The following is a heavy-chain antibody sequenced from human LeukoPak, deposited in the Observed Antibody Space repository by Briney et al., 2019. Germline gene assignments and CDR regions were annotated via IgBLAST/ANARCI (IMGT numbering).Heavy chain of an antibody. D-gene: IGHD6-13*01. CDR1: GYSFSSYW. CDR3: ARHRSAAAGTLWFDY. Sequence: GESLKISCKGSGYSFSSYWIGWVRQMPGKGLEWMGIIYPGDSDTTYSPSFQGQVTISADKSISTAYLQWSSLKASDTAMYYCARHRSAAAGTLWFDYWGQGTLVTVSS. CDR2: IYPGDSDT. V-gene: IGHV5-51*01. J-gene: IGHJ4*02.